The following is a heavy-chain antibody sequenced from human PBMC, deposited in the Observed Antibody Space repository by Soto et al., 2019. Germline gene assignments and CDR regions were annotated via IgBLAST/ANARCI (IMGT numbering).Heavy chain of an antibody. J-gene: IGHJ3*02. D-gene: IGHD3-3*01. CDR2: INSDGSST. V-gene: IGHV3-74*01. CDR1: GFTFSSYW. Sequence: SGFTFSSYWMHWVRQAPGKGLVWVSRINSDGSSTSYADSAKGRLTISRDNSKNTLYLQMNSLRAEDTAVYYCARAGRMLDFWSVVHDAFDIWGQGIMVPVSS. CDR3: ARAGRMLDFWSVVHDAFDI.